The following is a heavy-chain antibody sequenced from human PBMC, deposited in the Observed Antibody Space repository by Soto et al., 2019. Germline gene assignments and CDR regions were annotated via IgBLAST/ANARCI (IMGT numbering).Heavy chain of an antibody. CDR2: ISAHNGNK. Sequence: ASVKVSCKASGYTFTNYDISWVRQAPGQGLEWMAWISAHNGNKNYAEKFQGRVTMTTDTSTSTAYMEVRSLRSDDTAVYYCARGLQSYFGMDVWGQGTTVTVSS. J-gene: IGHJ6*02. CDR3: ARGLQSYFGMDV. D-gene: IGHD1-1*01. CDR1: GYTFTNYD. V-gene: IGHV1-18*01.